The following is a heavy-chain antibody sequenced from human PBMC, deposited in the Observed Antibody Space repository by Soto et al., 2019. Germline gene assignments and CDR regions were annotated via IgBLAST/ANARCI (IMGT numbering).Heavy chain of an antibody. J-gene: IGHJ6*02. V-gene: IGHV4-4*07. D-gene: IGHD6-6*01. Sequence: QVQLQESGPGLVKPSETLSLTCTVSGGSISSYYWSWIRQPAGKGLEWIGRIYASGSTKYNPSLKSRVTMSLDTSDNQFSLRPSSVTAADTAVYYCAREAAPYYYGMDVWGQGTTVTVSS. CDR2: IYASGST. CDR3: AREAAPYYYGMDV. CDR1: GGSISSYY.